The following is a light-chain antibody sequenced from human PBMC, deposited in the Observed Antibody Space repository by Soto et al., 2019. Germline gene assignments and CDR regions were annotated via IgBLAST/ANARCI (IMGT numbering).Light chain of an antibody. CDR1: NIGINA. CDR2: YDS. CDR3: QLWNSSSDQGV. Sequence: SYELTQPPSVSVAPEKTATITCGGDNIGINAVHWYQQKPGQAPLLVVYYDSDRPSGIPERFSGSTSGNTATLTISRVEAGDEDDYYCQLWNSSSDQGVFGGGAMLTVL. V-gene: IGLV3-21*04. J-gene: IGLJ3*02.